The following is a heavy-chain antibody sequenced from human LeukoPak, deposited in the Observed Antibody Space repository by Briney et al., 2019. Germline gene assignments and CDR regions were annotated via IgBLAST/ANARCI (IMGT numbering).Heavy chain of an antibody. CDR3: ANRDGHNNRHIDY. CDR2: ISGSGDRT. D-gene: IGHD5-24*01. V-gene: IGHV3-23*01. CDR1: GFTFTNYA. J-gene: IGHJ4*02. Sequence: RGSLRLSCAASGFTFTNYAMIWVRQPPGMGLEWVSGISGSGDRTYYADSVKGRFTISRDNSKNTLYLHMSSLRAEDTAVYYCANRDGHNNRHIDYWAREPWSPSPQ.